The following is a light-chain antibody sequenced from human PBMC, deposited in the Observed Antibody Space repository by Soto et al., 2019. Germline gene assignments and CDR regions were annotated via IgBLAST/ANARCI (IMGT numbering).Light chain of an antibody. CDR2: ANS. V-gene: IGLV1-40*01. J-gene: IGLJ1*01. CDR1: SSNIGAGYD. CDR3: QSYDNSLSGSRV. Sequence: QSVLTQPPSVSGAPGQRVTISCTGSSSNIGAGYDVHWYQQLPGTAPKLLIYANSNRPSGVPDRFSGSKSGTSASLAITGLQAEDEADYYCQSYDNSLSGSRVFGTGTKLTVL.